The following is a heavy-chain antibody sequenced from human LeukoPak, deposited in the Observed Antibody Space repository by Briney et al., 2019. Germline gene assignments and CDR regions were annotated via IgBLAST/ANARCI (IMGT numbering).Heavy chain of an antibody. D-gene: IGHD2-2*01. J-gene: IGHJ5*02. CDR3: ARDGPGYCSPTSCSDNWFDP. CDR2: INTKTGGT. CDR1: GYTFTDNY. V-gene: IGHV1-2*06. Sequence: ASVKVSCKASGYTFTDNYIHWVRQAPGQGLEWMGRINTKTGGTNYAQKFQGRVTMTTDTSISTAYMDLSSLRSDDTAVYICARDGPGYCSPTSCSDNWFDPWGQGALVTVSS.